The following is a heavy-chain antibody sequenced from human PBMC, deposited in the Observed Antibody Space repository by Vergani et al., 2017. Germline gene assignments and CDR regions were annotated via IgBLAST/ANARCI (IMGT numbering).Heavy chain of an antibody. V-gene: IGHV4-30-4*01. CDR3: ARGPFLYSYAVPSGMDV. CDR2: IYYSGST. J-gene: IGHJ6*02. Sequence: QVQLQESGPGLVKPSQTLSLTCTVSGGSISSGDYYWSWIRQPPGKGLEWIGYIYYSGSTYYNPSLKSRVTISVDTSTNQFSLKLSSVTAADTAVYYCARGPFLYSYAVPSGMDVWGQGTTVTVSS. D-gene: IGHD5-18*01. CDR1: GGSISSGDYY.